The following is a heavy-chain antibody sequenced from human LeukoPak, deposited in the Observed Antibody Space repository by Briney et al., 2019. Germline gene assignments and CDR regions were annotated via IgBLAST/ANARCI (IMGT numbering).Heavy chain of an antibody. D-gene: IGHD1-14*01. Sequence: PGRSLRLSCAASGFTFNIYAFHWVRQAPGGGLEWVSVISYDGRNKYYADSVKGRFFTSRDNSKNALDLQLNSLRPEDTAVYYCARGQGDAGNRIKRDGHYMDVWGKGTTVTVSS. CDR1: GFTFNIYA. CDR2: ISYDGRNK. J-gene: IGHJ6*03. V-gene: IGHV3-30*01. CDR3: ARGQGDAGNRIKRDGHYMDV.